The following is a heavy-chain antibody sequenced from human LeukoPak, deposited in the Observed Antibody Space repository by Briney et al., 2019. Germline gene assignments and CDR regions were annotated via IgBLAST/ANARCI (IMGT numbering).Heavy chain of an antibody. J-gene: IGHJ4*02. Sequence: GGSLRLSCAASGFTFNNYAMSWVRQAPGKGLEWVAAISGNGGRTYYTDSVKGRFTVSRDNPKNTLYLLMNSLSAEDTALYYCAKEQTSSGYFDYWGQGTLVTVSS. V-gene: IGHV3-23*01. CDR2: ISGNGGRT. D-gene: IGHD3-10*01. CDR1: GFTFNNYA. CDR3: AKEQTSSGYFDY.